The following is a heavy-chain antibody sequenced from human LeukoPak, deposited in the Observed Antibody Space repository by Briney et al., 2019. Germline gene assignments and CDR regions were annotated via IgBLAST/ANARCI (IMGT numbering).Heavy chain of an antibody. CDR2: INHSGST. CDR3: ARGHGDYGDAFDI. CDR1: GGSFSGYY. J-gene: IGHJ3*02. D-gene: IGHD4-17*01. Sequence: SETLSLTCAVYGGSFSGYYWSWIRQPPGKGLEWIGEINHSGSTNYNPSLKSRVTISVDTSRNQFSLKLSSVTAADTAVYYCARGHGDYGDAFDIWGQGTMVTVSS. V-gene: IGHV4-34*01.